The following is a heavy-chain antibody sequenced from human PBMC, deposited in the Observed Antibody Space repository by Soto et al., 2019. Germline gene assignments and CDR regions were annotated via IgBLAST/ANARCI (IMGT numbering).Heavy chain of an antibody. J-gene: IGHJ5*02. D-gene: IGHD4-17*01. Sequence: EVQLLESGGGLVQPGGSLRLSCAASGFTFSSYAMSWVRQAPGKGLEWVSAISGSGGSTYYADSVKGRFTISRDNSKNTLYLQMNSLRAEDTAVYYCAKGGNDYGDPPWLIWFDPWGQGTLVTVSS. CDR3: AKGGNDYGDPPWLIWFDP. V-gene: IGHV3-23*01. CDR1: GFTFSSYA. CDR2: ISGSGGST.